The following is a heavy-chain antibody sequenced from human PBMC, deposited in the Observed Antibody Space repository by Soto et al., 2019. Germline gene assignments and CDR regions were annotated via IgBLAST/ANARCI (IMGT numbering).Heavy chain of an antibody. CDR2: ISSSGSTI. Sequence: GGSLRLSCAASGFTFSDYYMSWIRQAPGKGLEWVSYISSSGSTIYYADSVKGRFTISRDNAKNSLYLQMNSLRAEDRAVYYCAGDPPPGGMWNYFDYWGQGTLVTVSS. CDR1: GFTFSDYY. V-gene: IGHV3-11*01. D-gene: IGHD1-26*01. CDR3: AGDPPPGGMWNYFDY. J-gene: IGHJ4*02.